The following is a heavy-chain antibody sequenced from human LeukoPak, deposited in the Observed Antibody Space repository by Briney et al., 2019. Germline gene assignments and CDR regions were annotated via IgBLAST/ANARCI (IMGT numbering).Heavy chain of an antibody. CDR1: GFTFSSYA. D-gene: IGHD2-2*01. CDR2: ISGSGGST. V-gene: IGHV3-23*01. Sequence: GGSLRLSCAASGFTFSSYAMSWVRQAPGKGLEWVSAISGSGGSTYYADSVKGRFTISRDNSKNTLYLHMNSLRAEDTAVYYCAKSYCSSTSCYAVRYYFDYWGQGTLVTVSS. J-gene: IGHJ4*02. CDR3: AKSYCSSTSCYAVRYYFDY.